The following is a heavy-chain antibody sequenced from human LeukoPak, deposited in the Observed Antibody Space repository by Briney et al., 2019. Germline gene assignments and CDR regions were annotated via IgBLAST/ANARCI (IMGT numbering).Heavy chain of an antibody. J-gene: IGHJ4*02. CDR1: GFTFSSYS. Sequence: GGSLRLSCAPSGFTFSSYSTNWGRHAPRKGLEWGSSISSSSSYIYYADSVKGRFTISRDNAKNSLYLQMNRLRAEDTAVYYCARDHRELPLADYWGQGTLVTVSS. V-gene: IGHV3-21*01. D-gene: IGHD1-26*01. CDR2: ISSSSSYI. CDR3: ARDHRELPLADY.